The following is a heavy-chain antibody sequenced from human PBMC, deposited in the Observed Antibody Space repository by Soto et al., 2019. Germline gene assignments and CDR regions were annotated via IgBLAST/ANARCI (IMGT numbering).Heavy chain of an antibody. Sequence: TLSLTCTVSGGSISSGGYYWSWIRQHPGKGLEWIGYIYHSGTTYYNPSLKSRVTISVDTSKNQFSLKLSSVTAADTAVYYCARDALSRDSIWGQGTLVTVS. J-gene: IGHJ4*02. D-gene: IGHD3-22*01. CDR1: GGSISSGGYY. CDR3: ARDALSRDSI. CDR2: IYHSGTT. V-gene: IGHV4-31*03.